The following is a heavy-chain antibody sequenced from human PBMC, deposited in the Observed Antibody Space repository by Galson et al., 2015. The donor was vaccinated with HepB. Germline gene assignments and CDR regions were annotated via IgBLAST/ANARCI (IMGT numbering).Heavy chain of an antibody. CDR2: INHSETT. CDR3: ARGGQVLSFEETNYYYYYGMDV. J-gene: IGHJ6*02. Sequence: TLSLTCVVYGGSFSGYYWSWIRQSPGKGLEWIGEINHSETTIYSPSLKSRATISIDTSKNQFSLNLTSVTAADTAVYYCARGGQVLSFEETNYYYYYGMDVWGQGTTVAVSS. V-gene: IGHV4-34*01. CDR1: GGSFSGYY. D-gene: IGHD3-10*01.